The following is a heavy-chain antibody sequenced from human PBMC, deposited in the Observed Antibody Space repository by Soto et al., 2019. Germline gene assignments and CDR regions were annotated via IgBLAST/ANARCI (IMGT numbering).Heavy chain of an antibody. CDR1: GFTFSSYG. V-gene: IGHV3-30*18. CDR3: AKDGVLDYGDPNLAEYFQH. D-gene: IGHD4-17*01. Sequence: GGSLRLSCAASGFTFSSYGMHWVRQAPGKGLEWVAVISYDGSNKYYADSVKGRFTISRDNSKNTLYLQMNSLRAEDTAVYYCAKDGVLDYGDPNLAEYFQHWGQGTLVTVSS. CDR2: ISYDGSNK. J-gene: IGHJ1*01.